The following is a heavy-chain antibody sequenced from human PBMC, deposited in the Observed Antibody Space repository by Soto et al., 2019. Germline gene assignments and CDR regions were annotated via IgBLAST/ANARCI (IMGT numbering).Heavy chain of an antibody. Sequence: SETLSLTCAVSGGSMSSSDYSWSWIRQPPGKGLEWIGHIYHSGTTYYNPSLKSRVVISADRSRNQFSLNLFSLTAADTAFYYSARGLHRYDQSALDYWGQGTPVTVSS. V-gene: IGHV4-30-2*01. D-gene: IGHD3-22*01. J-gene: IGHJ4*02. CDR3: ARGLHRYDQSALDY. CDR1: GGSMSSSDYS. CDR2: IYHSGTT.